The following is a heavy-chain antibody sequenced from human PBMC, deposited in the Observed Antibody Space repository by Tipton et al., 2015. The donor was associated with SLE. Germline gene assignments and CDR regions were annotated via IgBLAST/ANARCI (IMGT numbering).Heavy chain of an antibody. J-gene: IGHJ2*01. CDR2: IYTSGST. Sequence: TLSLTCTVSGGSISSYYWSWIRQPPGKGLEWIGYIYTSGSTNYNPSLKSRVTISVDTSENQFSLKLSSVTAADTAVYYCARRIYGDYPKYFDLWGRGTLVTVSS. D-gene: IGHD4-17*01. CDR1: GGSISSYY. CDR3: ARRIYGDYPKYFDL. V-gene: IGHV4-4*09.